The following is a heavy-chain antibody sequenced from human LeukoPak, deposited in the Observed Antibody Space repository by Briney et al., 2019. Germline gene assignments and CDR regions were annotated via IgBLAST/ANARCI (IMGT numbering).Heavy chain of an antibody. D-gene: IGHD2-2*01. CDR3: AKDHIVVVPAAPYYFDY. CDR1: GFTFSDYG. Sequence: GGSLRLSCAASGFTFSDYGMNWVRQTPGKGLEWLAFIQNDGSNTFYADSVKGRFTISRDNSKNTLYLQMNSLRAEDTAVYYCAKDHIVVVPAAPYYFDYWGQGTLVTVSS. J-gene: IGHJ4*02. CDR2: IQNDGSNT. V-gene: IGHV3-30*02.